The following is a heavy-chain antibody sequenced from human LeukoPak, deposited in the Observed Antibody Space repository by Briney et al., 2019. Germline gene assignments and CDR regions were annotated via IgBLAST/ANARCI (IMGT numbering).Heavy chain of an antibody. CDR3: ARLHRGEEAFDI. Sequence: PSETLSLTCTVSGGSISSYYWSWIRQSPGKGLEWIGYIYHSGSTSYNPSLKSRVTISVDTSKNQFSLKLSSVTTADTAVYYCARLHRGEEAFDIWGQGTMVTVSS. J-gene: IGHJ3*02. V-gene: IGHV4-59*01. CDR2: IYHSGST. CDR1: GGSISSYY.